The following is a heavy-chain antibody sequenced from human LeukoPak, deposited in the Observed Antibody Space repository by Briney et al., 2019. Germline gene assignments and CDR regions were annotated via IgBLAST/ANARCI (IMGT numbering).Heavy chain of an antibody. J-gene: IGHJ4*02. V-gene: IGHV4-59*12. Sequence: PSETLSLTCTVSGGSLSNYYWSWIRHSPGKGLECIASIFYSGYTKYNPSFQSRVIISVDTSKNQFSLRLRSVTAGDTAVYYCARAHVDSPFDYWGQGTRVTVSS. CDR1: GGSLSNYY. CDR2: IFYSGYT. CDR3: ARAHVDSPFDY. D-gene: IGHD4-17*01.